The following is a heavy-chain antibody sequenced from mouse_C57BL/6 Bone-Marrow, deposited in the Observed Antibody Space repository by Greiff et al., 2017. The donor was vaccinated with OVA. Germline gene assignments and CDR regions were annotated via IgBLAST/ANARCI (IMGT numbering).Heavy chain of an antibody. Sequence: VQLQQSGAELVKPGASVKISCKASGYAFSSYWMNWVQQRPGKGLEWIGQIYPGDGDTNYNGKFKGKATLTADKSSSTAYMQLSSLTSEDSAVYFCARAIYYDYDGDYWGQGTTLTVSS. J-gene: IGHJ2*01. CDR2: IYPGDGDT. CDR3: ARAIYYDYDGDY. V-gene: IGHV1-80*01. D-gene: IGHD2-4*01. CDR1: GYAFSSYW.